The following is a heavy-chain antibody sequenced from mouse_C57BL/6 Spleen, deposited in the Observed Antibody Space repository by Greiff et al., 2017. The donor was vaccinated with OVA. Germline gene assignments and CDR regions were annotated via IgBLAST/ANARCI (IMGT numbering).Heavy chain of an antibody. CDR1: GFTFSSYA. D-gene: IGHD4-1*01. CDR3: TRANWDY. CDR2: ISSGGDYI. J-gene: IGHJ2*01. Sequence: EVQRVESGAGLVKPGGSLKLSCAASGFTFSSYAMSWVRQTPEKRLEWVAYISSGGDYIYYADTVKGRFTISRDNARNILYLQMSSLKSEDTAMYYCTRANWDYWGQGTTLTVSS. V-gene: IGHV5-9-1*02.